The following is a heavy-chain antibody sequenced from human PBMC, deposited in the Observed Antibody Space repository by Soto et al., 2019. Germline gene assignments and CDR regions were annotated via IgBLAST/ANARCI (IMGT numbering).Heavy chain of an antibody. CDR1: GFAFSHAW. J-gene: IGHJ4*02. V-gene: IGHV3-15*07. CDR2: IKSQTDGGTT. Sequence: EVQLVESGGGLVQPGGSLRLSCATSGFAFSHAWLNWVRQAPGKGLEWVGRIKSQTDGGTTDSAAPVKGRFTISRDDSENTLFLPMIRLKTEDTAVYYCTTDWPRTDLLTAYSLGQGTLVIVSS. D-gene: IGHD3-9*01. CDR3: TTDWPRTDLLTAYS.